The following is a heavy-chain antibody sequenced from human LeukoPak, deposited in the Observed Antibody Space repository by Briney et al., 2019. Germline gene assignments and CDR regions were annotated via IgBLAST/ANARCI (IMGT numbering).Heavy chain of an antibody. D-gene: IGHD2-2*01. Sequence: GGSLRLSCAASGFTFSSYSMNWVRQAPGKGLEWVSYISSSSSTIYYADSVKGRFTISRDNAKNSLYLQMNSLRAEDTAVYYCARDKISRGIVRVVPAAFDYWGQGTLVTVSS. CDR1: GFTFSSYS. CDR2: ISSSSSTI. CDR3: ARDKISRGIVRVVPAAFDY. V-gene: IGHV3-48*01. J-gene: IGHJ4*02.